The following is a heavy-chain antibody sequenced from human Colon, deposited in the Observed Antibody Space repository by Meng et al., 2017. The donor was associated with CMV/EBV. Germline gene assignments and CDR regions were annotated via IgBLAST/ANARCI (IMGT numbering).Heavy chain of an antibody. D-gene: IGHD3-10*01. CDR3: ARRPYGSGSYFFDY. CDR2: IYWDDDK. J-gene: IGHJ4*02. CDR1: GFSLSTIGMG. Sequence: QTPLKESGPTPVKPTQTLTLTCTFSGFSLSTIGMGVGWIRQPPGKALEWLGVIYWDDDKRYSPSLKSRLTITKDTSKNQVVLTMTNLDPLDTATYYCARRPYGSGSYFFDYWGQGTLVTVSS. V-gene: IGHV2-5*02.